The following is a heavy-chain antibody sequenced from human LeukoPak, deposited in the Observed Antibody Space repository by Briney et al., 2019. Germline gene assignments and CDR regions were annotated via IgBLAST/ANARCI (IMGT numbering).Heavy chain of an antibody. CDR2: IYYSGST. V-gene: IGHV4-39*07. CDR1: GDSITTSNSY. J-gene: IGHJ4*02. Sequence: PSETLSLTCTVSGDSITTSNSYWGWIRQPPGKGLEWIGSIYYSGSTYYNPSLKSRVTISVDTSKNQFSLKLSSVTAADTAVYYCARSLSTVYFDYWGQGTLVTVSS. D-gene: IGHD2/OR15-2a*01. CDR3: ARSLSTVYFDY.